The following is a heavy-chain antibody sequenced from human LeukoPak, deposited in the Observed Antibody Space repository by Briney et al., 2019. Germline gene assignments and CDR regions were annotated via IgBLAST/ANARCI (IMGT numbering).Heavy chain of an antibody. Sequence: ASVKVSCEASGYTFTGYYMHWVRQAPGQGLEWMGWIEPNSGGTHYAQNFQGRLTISRDTSISTAYMELSRLSSDDTAMYYCARDENWGPDYWGQGTLVTVSS. J-gene: IGHJ4*02. CDR1: GYTFTGYY. CDR3: ARDENWGPDY. V-gene: IGHV1-2*02. D-gene: IGHD7-27*01. CDR2: IEPNSGGT.